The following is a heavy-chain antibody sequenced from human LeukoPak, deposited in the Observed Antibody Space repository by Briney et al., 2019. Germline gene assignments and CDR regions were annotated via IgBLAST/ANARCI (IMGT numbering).Heavy chain of an antibody. Sequence: PGGSLRLSCAASGFTFSRYALVWVRQAPGKGLEWVSASWSGGKTLYADAVKGRFTISRDKSKNTLYLQMNSLRAEDTAVYFCGRDPNGDYVGAFEFWGHGTMVIVSS. J-gene: IGHJ3*01. CDR3: GRDPNGDYVGAFEF. CDR1: GFTFSRYA. CDR2: SWSGGKT. D-gene: IGHD4-17*01. V-gene: IGHV3-23*01.